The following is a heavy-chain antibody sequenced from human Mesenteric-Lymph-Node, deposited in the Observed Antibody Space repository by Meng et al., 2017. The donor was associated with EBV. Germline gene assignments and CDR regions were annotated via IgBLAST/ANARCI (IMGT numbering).Heavy chain of an antibody. D-gene: IGHD3-10*01. CDR3: AHKRITMFQGALDF. J-gene: IGHJ4*02. Sequence: QITLKESGPTLVKPAQTLTLTCTFSGFSLSTSEMAVTWIRQPPGKALEWLAVIYWDDDKRYSPSLKNRLTLTKVTSKNQVVLTLTNVDPVDTATYYCAHKRITMFQGALDFWGPGTLVTVYS. CDR1: GFSLSTSEMA. CDR2: IYWDDDK. V-gene: IGHV2-5*02.